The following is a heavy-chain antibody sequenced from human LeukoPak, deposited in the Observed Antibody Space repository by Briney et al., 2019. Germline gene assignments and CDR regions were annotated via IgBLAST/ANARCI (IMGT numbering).Heavy chain of an antibody. CDR2: IYTSGST. V-gene: IGHV4-4*07. CDR3: AREGYYGSGSYQVYDY. D-gene: IGHD3-10*01. Sequence: SETLSLTCTVSDGSISSYYWSWIRQPAGKGLEWIGRIYTSGSTNYNPSLKSRVTISVDTSKNQFSLKLSSVTAADTAVYYCAREGYYGSGSYQVYDYWGQGTLVTVSS. CDR1: DGSISSYY. J-gene: IGHJ4*02.